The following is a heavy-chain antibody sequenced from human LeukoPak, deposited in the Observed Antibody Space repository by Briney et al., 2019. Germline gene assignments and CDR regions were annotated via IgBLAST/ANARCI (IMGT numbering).Heavy chain of an antibody. CDR1: GGTFSSYA. CDR2: IIPIFGTA. D-gene: IGHD1-1*01. CDR3: ARESTTTGPNWFDP. Sequence: SVKVSCKASGGTFSSYAISWVRQAPGQGLEWMGRIIPIFGTANYAQKFQGRVTITADKSTSTAYMELSSLRSEDTAVYYCARESTTTGPNWFDPWGQGTLVTVSS. J-gene: IGHJ5*02. V-gene: IGHV1-69*06.